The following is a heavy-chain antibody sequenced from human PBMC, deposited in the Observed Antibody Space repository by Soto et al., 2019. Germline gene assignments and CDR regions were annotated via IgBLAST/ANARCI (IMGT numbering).Heavy chain of an antibody. Sequence: GPSVNVSCKSSGYTLTGYYIHWVRQAPGQGLECMGWINPNSGGTNYAQKFQGRVTMTRDTSISTAYMELSRLRSDDTAVYYCARSGYCSSTSCYTDYYYGMDVWGQGTTVTVSS. J-gene: IGHJ6*02. V-gene: IGHV1-2*02. CDR1: GYTLTGYY. CDR2: INPNSGGT. D-gene: IGHD2-2*02. CDR3: ARSGYCSSTSCYTDYYYGMDV.